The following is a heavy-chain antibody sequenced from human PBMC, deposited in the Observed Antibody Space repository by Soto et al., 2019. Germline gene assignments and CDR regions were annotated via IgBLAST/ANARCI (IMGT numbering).Heavy chain of an antibody. CDR1: GGSFSGYY. CDR3: ARVPSP. J-gene: IGHJ5*02. Sequence: SETLSLTCAVHGGSFSGYYWDWIRQPPGKGLEWIGEVNHGGTSNYNPSLKSRVTISVDRSKNQFSLKLSSVTAADTAVYYCARVPSPWGQGTLVTVS. V-gene: IGHV4-34*01. CDR2: VNHGGTS.